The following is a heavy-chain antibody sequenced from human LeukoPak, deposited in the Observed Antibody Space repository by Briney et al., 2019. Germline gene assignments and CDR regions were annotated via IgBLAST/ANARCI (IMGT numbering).Heavy chain of an antibody. CDR1: ADSVSSNNGA. CDR2: TYYRAKWYN. Sequence: SQTLSVTCAISADSVSSNNGAWNWIRQSPSRGLEWLGRTYYRAKWYNDYAGSFISRITISPDTSKNQFSLQLDSVTPEDTAVYYCARDVGATGWHTFDYWGQGTLVTVSS. V-gene: IGHV6-1*01. J-gene: IGHJ4*02. CDR3: ARDVGATGWHTFDY. D-gene: IGHD3-9*01.